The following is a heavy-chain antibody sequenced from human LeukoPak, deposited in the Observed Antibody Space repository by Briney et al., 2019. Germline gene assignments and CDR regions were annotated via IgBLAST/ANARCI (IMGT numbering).Heavy chain of an antibody. D-gene: IGHD6-19*01. J-gene: IGHJ3*02. Sequence: GGSLRLSCAASGFTFSSYAMSWVRQAPGKGLEWVSAISGSGGSTYYADSVKGRFTISRDNSKNTMFLQMNSLRAEDTAVYYRAKRRASSGYYAAFDIWGQGTMVTVSS. CDR3: AKRRASSGYYAAFDI. V-gene: IGHV3-23*01. CDR1: GFTFSSYA. CDR2: ISGSGGST.